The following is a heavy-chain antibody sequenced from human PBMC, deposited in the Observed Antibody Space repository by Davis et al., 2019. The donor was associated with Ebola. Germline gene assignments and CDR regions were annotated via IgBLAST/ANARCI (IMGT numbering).Heavy chain of an antibody. CDR3: ARDRGLFNWFDP. J-gene: IGHJ5*02. D-gene: IGHD3-10*01. Sequence: SETLSLTCAVYGGSFSGYYWSWIRQPPGKGLEWTGEINHSGSTNYNPSLKSRVTISVDTSKNQFSLKLSSVTAADTAVYYCARDRGLFNWFDPWGQGTLVTVSS. CDR1: GGSFSGYY. V-gene: IGHV4-34*01. CDR2: INHSGST.